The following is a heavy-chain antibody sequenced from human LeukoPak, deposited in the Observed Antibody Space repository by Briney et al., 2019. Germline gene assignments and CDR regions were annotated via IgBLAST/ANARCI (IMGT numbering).Heavy chain of an antibody. J-gene: IGHJ5*02. CDR1: GGPFSGYY. CDR2: INHSGST. V-gene: IGHV4-34*01. CDR3: ARVYDFWSGYYAYNWFDP. D-gene: IGHD3-3*01. Sequence: SETLSLTCAVYGGPFSGYYWSWIRQPPGKGLEWIGEINHSGSTKYNPSLKSRVTISVDTSKNQFSLKLSSVTAADTAVYYCARVYDFWSGYYAYNWFDPWGQGTLVTVSS.